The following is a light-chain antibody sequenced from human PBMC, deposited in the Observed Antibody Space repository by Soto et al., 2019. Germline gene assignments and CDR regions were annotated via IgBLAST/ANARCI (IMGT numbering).Light chain of an antibody. Sequence: QSVLTQPASVSGSPGQSITTSCTGTSSDVGSYNLVSWYQQHPGKAPKLMIYEGSKRPSGVSNRFSGSKSGNTASLTISGLQAEDEADYYCCSYAGSSPYVFGTGTKVTV. V-gene: IGLV2-23*01. J-gene: IGLJ1*01. CDR3: CSYAGSSPYV. CDR2: EGS. CDR1: SSDVGSYNL.